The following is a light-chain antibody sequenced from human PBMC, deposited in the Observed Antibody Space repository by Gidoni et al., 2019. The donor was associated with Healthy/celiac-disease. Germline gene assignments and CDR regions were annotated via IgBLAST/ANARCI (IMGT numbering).Light chain of an antibody. CDR1: QSTSSY. J-gene: IGKJ4*01. Sequence: DTQMTQSPSSLSASVGDRVTITCRASQSTSSYINWYQQKPDTAPQLLIYAASILQSGVPARCSRSGSGPDFTLTISSLQPEDFATYYFQQSYRTPLTFGGGTKVEIK. CDR3: QQSYRTPLT. CDR2: AAS. V-gene: IGKV1-39*01.